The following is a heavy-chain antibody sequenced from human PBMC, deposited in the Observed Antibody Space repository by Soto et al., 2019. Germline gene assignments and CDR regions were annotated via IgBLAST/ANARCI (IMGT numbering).Heavy chain of an antibody. CDR1: GDSVSPNSAT. D-gene: IGHD2-8*01. CDR3: ARLIGNSWLDS. J-gene: IGHJ5*01. Sequence: LQTLSLTYSISGDSVSPNSATRDWTRQPPSGGLAWLGRTCYRSTWYNDYAVSVKGRITINPDTSNNQLSLQLNSVTPDDTAVYYCARLIGNSWLDSWGQGTLVTVSS. V-gene: IGHV6-1*01. CDR2: TCYRSTWYN.